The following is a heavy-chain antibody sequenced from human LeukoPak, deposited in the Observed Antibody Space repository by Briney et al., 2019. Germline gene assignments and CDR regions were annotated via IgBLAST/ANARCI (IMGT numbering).Heavy chain of an antibody. CDR2: IRSKAYGGTT. Sequence: PGGSLRLSCTASGYTFGDYAISWVRQAPGEGQEWVGFIRSKAYGGTTEYAASVKGRFTISRDDSKSIAYLQMNSLKTEDTAVYYCTRLGYYGSGSYYKTGIGEAYYMDVWGKGTTVTISS. J-gene: IGHJ6*03. CDR1: GYTFGDYA. V-gene: IGHV3-49*04. CDR3: TRLGYYGSGSYYKTGIGEAYYMDV. D-gene: IGHD3-10*01.